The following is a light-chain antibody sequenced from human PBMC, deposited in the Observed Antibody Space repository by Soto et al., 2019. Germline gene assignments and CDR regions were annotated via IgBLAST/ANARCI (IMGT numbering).Light chain of an antibody. Sequence: ELVMTQSPATLSVSPGERATLSCRASQSVSSNLAWYQQKPGQAPRLLIYGAPTRATGIPARFSGSGSGTEFTLTISSLQSEDLAVYYCQQYDKWPPGTFGQGTKVEIK. CDR2: GAP. V-gene: IGKV3-15*01. J-gene: IGKJ1*01. CDR3: QQYDKWPPGT. CDR1: QSVSSN.